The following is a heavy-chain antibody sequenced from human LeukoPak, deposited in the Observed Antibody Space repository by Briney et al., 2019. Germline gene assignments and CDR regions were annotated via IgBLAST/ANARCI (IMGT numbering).Heavy chain of an antibody. Sequence: SETLSLTCTVSGGSISSGDYYWSWIRQPPGKGLEWIGYIYYSGSTYYNPSLKSRVTISVDTSKNQFSLKLSSVTAADTAVYYRARGGDYYDSSGYYPNDYWGQGTLVTVSS. D-gene: IGHD3-22*01. CDR2: IYYSGST. V-gene: IGHV4-30-4*01. CDR1: GGSISSGDYY. J-gene: IGHJ4*02. CDR3: ARGGDYYDSSGYYPNDY.